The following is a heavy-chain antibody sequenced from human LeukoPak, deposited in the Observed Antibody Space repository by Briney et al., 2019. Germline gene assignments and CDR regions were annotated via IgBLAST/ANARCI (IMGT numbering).Heavy chain of an antibody. CDR2: INPGGYI. CDR3: ARAPYSGSFRYFDY. J-gene: IGHJ4*02. V-gene: IGHV3-66*01. D-gene: IGHD1-26*01. CDR1: GFTVDSMF. Sequence: PGGSLRLSCRASGFTVDSMFMNWVRQAPGKGLEWVSFINPGGYIDYTDFVKGRFTISRDNSKNTLYLQMNSLRAEDTAVYYCARAPYSGSFRYFDYWGQGTLVTVSS.